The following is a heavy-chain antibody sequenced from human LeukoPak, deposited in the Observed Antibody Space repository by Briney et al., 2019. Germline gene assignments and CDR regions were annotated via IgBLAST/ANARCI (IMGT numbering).Heavy chain of an antibody. CDR1: GFTFRSYW. CDR2: ISYDGSNK. CDR3: AKSDGFDY. D-gene: IGHD5-24*01. J-gene: IGHJ4*02. V-gene: IGHV3-30*18. Sequence: PGGSLRLSCAASGFTFRSYWMSWVRQAPGKGLEWVAVISYDGSNKYYADSVKGRFTISRDNSKNTLYLQMNSLRAEDTAVYYCAKSDGFDYWGQGTLVTVSS.